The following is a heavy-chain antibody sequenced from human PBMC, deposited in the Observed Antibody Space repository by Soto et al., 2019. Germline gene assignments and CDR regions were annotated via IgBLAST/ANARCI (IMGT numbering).Heavy chain of an antibody. CDR1: GYTFTSYD. Sequence: ASVKVSCKASGYTFTSYDINWVRQATGQGLEWMGWMNPNSGNTGYAQKLQGRVTMTRNTSMSTAYMELSSLRSEDTAVYYCARPPGGIVLIGWGQATLDTVSS. CDR3: ARPPGGIVLIG. CDR2: MNPNSGNT. V-gene: IGHV1-8*01. J-gene: IGHJ4*02. D-gene: IGHD2-8*01.